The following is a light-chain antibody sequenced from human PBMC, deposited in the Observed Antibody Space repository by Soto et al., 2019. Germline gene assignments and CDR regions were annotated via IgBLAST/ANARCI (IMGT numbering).Light chain of an antibody. Sequence: EIVMRQSPATLSVSRGERAILSCRASQSVSSYLAWYQQKPGQAPRLLIYDASNRATGIPARFSGSGSGTDFTLTISSLEPEDFAVYYCQQRSNWSGTFGQGTKVDIK. CDR1: QSVSSY. CDR2: DAS. J-gene: IGKJ1*01. V-gene: IGKV3-11*01. CDR3: QQRSNWSGT.